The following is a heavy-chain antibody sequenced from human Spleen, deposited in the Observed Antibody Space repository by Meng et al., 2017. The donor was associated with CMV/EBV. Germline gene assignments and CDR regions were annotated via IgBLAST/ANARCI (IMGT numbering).Heavy chain of an antibody. J-gene: IGHJ4*02. CDR2: IYHSGST. CDR1: SNL. CDR3: ARIERRRTLKYCGSDCFTTDY. V-gene: IGHV4-4*02. D-gene: IGHD2-21*02. Sequence: SNLWAWVRQVPGKGLEWIGEIYHSGSTNYNPSLKSRVTISVDKFKNQFSLKLGSVTAADTAVYYCARIERRRTLKYCGSDCFTTDYWGQGTLVTVSS.